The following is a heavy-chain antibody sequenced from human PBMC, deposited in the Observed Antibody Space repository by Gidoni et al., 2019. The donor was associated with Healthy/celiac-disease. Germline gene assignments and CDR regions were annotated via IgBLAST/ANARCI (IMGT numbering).Heavy chain of an antibody. J-gene: IGHJ6*02. CDR2: INHSGST. Sequence: QVQLQQWGAGLLKPSETLSLPCAVYGGSFSGYYWSWIRQPPGKGLEWIGEINHSGSTTYNPSLKSRVTISVDTSKNQFALKLSSVTAADTAVYYCARGATMVRGVIRGYYYGMDVWGQGTTVTVSS. D-gene: IGHD3-10*01. CDR1: GGSFSGYY. CDR3: ARGATMVRGVIRGYYYGMDV. V-gene: IGHV4-34*01.